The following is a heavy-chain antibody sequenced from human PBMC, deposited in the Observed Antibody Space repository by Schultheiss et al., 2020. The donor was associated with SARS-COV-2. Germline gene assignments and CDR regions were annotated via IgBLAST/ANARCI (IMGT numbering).Heavy chain of an antibody. CDR2: ISGSGGST. CDR3: AKEVECSSTSCYTGIDY. J-gene: IGHJ4*02. D-gene: IGHD2-2*02. Sequence: GGSLRLSCAASGFTFSSYGMHWVRQAPGKGLEWVSAISGSGGSTYYADSVKGRFTISRDNSKNTLYLQMNSLRAEDTAVYYCAKEVECSSTSCYTGIDYWGQGTLVTVSS. CDR1: GFTFSSYG. V-gene: IGHV3-23*01.